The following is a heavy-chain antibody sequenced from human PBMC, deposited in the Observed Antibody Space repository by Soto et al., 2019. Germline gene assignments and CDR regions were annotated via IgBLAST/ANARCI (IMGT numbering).Heavy chain of an antibody. V-gene: IGHV4-28*01. CDR3: ATKEHAKYYCEF. Sequence: SETLSLTCGVSGYSISSDKWWVWIRQTPGRGLEWIGYIHYGGVTYSNPSLKSRLTMSVDTSKNQFSLKLSSVTAVDTAVYYCATKEHAKYYCEFWGQGNMVIVSP. CDR1: GYSISSDKW. J-gene: IGHJ4*02. CDR2: IHYGGVT.